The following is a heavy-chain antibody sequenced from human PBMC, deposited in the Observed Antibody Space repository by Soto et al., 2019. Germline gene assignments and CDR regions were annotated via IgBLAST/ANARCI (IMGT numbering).Heavy chain of an antibody. J-gene: IGHJ4*02. Sequence: PWGSLRLSRAASGFNFSSYAMSWVRQAPGRGLEWVSAISGSGDSTYYADSVKGRFTISRDNSKDTLYLQMNSLRAEDTAMYYCAKPTYSYFWSGPGLFDNWGQGMLVTVSS. CDR1: GFNFSSYA. CDR2: ISGSGDST. V-gene: IGHV3-23*01. CDR3: AKPTYSYFWSGPGLFDN. D-gene: IGHD3-3*01.